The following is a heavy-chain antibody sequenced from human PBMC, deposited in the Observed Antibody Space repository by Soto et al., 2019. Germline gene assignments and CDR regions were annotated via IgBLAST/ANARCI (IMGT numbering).Heavy chain of an antibody. CDR1: GYTFTSYG. Sequence: ASVKVSCKASGYTFTSYGISWVRQAPGQGLEWVGWISGYDGNPDYAHKFRGRVTMTTDTSTNTAYMDLRSLRSDDTAVYYCARHNSQWPNWFDPWGQGTPVTVSS. CDR2: ISGYDGNP. CDR3: ARHNSQWPNWFDP. V-gene: IGHV1-18*01. D-gene: IGHD1-1*01. J-gene: IGHJ5*02.